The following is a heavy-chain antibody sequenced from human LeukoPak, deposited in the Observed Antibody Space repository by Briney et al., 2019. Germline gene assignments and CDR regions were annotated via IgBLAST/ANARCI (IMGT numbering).Heavy chain of an antibody. CDR1: GGSITYYY. CDR3: ARYTMGATSNWFDP. Sequence: SETLSLTCTVSGGSITYYYWSWIRQPPGKGLEWIGYVHYSGSTNYNPSLKSRVTISVDTSKNQFSLKLTSVTAADTAVYYCARYTMGATSNWFDPWGQGTLVTVSS. J-gene: IGHJ5*02. CDR2: VHYSGST. D-gene: IGHD1-26*01. V-gene: IGHV4-59*01.